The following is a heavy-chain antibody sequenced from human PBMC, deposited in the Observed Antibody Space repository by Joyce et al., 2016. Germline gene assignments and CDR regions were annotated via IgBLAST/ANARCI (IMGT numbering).Heavy chain of an antibody. CDR1: GGSFSDYS. V-gene: IGHV1-69*01. Sequence: QVQLVQSGAEVKKPGSSVKVPCKASGGSFSDYSINWVRQAPGQGLGVMGGVIPTFVSRNYAKRFRGRVTITADDSTSIVYMELSRLTLEDTAVYYCAGGRGDTLYNWFDPWGQGTLVSVSS. J-gene: IGHJ5*02. CDR2: VIPTFVSR. D-gene: IGHD3-16*01. CDR3: AGGRGDTLYNWFDP.